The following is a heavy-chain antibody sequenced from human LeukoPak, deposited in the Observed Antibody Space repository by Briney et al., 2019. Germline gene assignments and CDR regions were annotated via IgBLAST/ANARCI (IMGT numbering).Heavy chain of an antibody. CDR1: GFTFSSYS. CDR3: ARGYYDSSGCYYRLDYFDY. J-gene: IGHJ4*02. CDR2: ISSSSSYI. V-gene: IGHV3-21*01. Sequence: PGGSLRLSCAASGFTFSSYSMNWVRQAPGKGLEWVSSISSSSSYIYYADSVKGRFTISRDNAKNSLYLQMNSLRAEDTAVYYCARGYYDSSGCYYRLDYFDYWGQGTLVTVSS. D-gene: IGHD3-22*01.